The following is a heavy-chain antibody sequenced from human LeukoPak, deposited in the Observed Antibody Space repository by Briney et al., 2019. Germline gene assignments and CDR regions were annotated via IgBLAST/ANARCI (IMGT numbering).Heavy chain of an antibody. CDR2: INPSGGST. V-gene: IGHV1-46*01. Sequence: ASVKVSCKASVYTFTSYYMHWVRQAPGQGLEWMGIINPSGGSTSYAQKCQGRVTMTRDTSTSTVYMELSSLRSEDTAVYYCLVLGYCSGGSCPPNAFDIWGQGTMVTVSS. CDR3: LVLGYCSGGSCPPNAFDI. D-gene: IGHD2-15*01. CDR1: VYTFTSYY. J-gene: IGHJ3*02.